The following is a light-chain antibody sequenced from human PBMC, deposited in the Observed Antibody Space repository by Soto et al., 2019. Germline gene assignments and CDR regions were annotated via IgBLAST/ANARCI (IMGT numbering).Light chain of an antibody. J-gene: IGLJ2*01. Sequence: QSALTQPASVSGSPGQSITISCTGTSSDVGSYDLVSWYQQNPGKAPKLMIYKVNQRPSGVSNRFSGSKSGNTASLTISGLQAEDEADYSCCSYVDSGNVLFGGGTKVTVL. V-gene: IGLV2-23*01. CDR3: CSYVDSGNVL. CDR1: SSDVGSYDL. CDR2: KVN.